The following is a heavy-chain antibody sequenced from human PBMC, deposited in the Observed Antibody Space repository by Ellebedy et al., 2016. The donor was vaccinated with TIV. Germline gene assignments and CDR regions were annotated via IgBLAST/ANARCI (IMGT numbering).Heavy chain of an antibody. V-gene: IGHV1-69*06. CDR2: LIPIFGTA. D-gene: IGHD2-2*01. Sequence: SVKVSXXASGGTFSSYAISWVRQAPRQGLEWMGGLIPIFGTANYAQKFQGRVTITADKSTSTAYMQLSSLRTEDTAVYYCARNVGDIVVVPASFYYYYGMDVWGQGTTVTVSS. J-gene: IGHJ6*02. CDR1: GGTFSSYA. CDR3: ARNVGDIVVVPASFYYYYGMDV.